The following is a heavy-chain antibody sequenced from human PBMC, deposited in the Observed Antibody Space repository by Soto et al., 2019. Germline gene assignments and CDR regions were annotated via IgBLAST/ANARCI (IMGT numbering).Heavy chain of an antibody. V-gene: IGHV1-2*02. CDR2: LKPDNGGT. CDR3: ARDLCPLGSGSPCPTFGMDL. J-gene: IGHJ6*02. Sequence: QVQLVQSGAEVKPPGASVKVSCKASGYTFTGHYMHWVRQVSGRRLEFLGWLKPDNGGTYYAPKFQARVTFTRDTSKTTAYMEMSGLPSDDTAVYFCARDLCPLGSGSPCPTFGMDLWGQGTTVAVSS. CDR1: GYTFTGHY. D-gene: IGHD3-10*01.